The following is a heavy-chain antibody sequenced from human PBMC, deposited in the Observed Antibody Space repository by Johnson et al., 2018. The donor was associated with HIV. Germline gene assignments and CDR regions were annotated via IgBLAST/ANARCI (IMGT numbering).Heavy chain of an antibody. CDR1: GFNFSTYD. V-gene: IGHV3-13*01. CDR3: ARGCRDGYTCDAVDV. CDR2: IGSADDT. J-gene: IGHJ3*01. D-gene: IGHD5-24*01. Sequence: VQLVESGGGLVQPGGSLRLSCSTSGFNFSTYDMHWVRQPTGKGLEWVSAIGSADDTYYPGSVKGRFTISRDNAKKSLYLQMHSLRAEDTAVYFCARGCRDGYTCDAVDVWGRGTRVTVSS.